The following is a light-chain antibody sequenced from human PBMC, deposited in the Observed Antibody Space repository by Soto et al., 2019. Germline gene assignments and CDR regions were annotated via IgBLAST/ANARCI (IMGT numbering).Light chain of an antibody. Sequence: EILMTQSPATLSVSPGERVTLSCRAGQGVTTNFAWYQQKSGQSPRLLIYDVSSRATGVPSRFSGTVSETDFTLTLSGLQSEESAIYVCQQYNNWPFSCGQGTRLEIK. CDR2: DVS. V-gene: IGKV3-15*01. CDR3: QQYNNWPFS. J-gene: IGKJ5*01. CDR1: QGVTTN.